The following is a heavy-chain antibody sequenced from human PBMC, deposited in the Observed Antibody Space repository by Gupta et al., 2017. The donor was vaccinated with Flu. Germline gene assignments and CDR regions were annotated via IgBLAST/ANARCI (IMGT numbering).Heavy chain of an antibody. V-gene: IGHV3-48*03. D-gene: IGHD1-26*01. J-gene: IGHJ4*02. CDR3: ARGHWDK. CDR2: SRLMGAT. CDR1: GFTFNSYE. Sequence: EVQLVESGGGLVQPGGSLRLSCAISGFTFNSYERSWVRQAPGRGLEWIELSRLMGATYYTEPVRGRFASASETANKELYMQRSSLRDEDTAIEDCARGHWDKWGQGTPVTVSS.